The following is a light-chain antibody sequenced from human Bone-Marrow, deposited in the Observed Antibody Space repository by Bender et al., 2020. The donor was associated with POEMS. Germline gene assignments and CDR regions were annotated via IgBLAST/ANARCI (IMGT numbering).Light chain of an antibody. J-gene: IGLJ3*02. V-gene: IGLV2-23*02. CDR1: SGDVGTYDL. CDR2: DVS. Sequence: QSALTQPASVSESPGQSLTISCTGSSGDVGTYDLISWYQQHPGKTPFVLIYDVSKRPSGVSDRFSGSKSGNTASLTISGLQPEDEADYYCCSYADSPTFVFGGGTKLTVL. CDR3: CSYADSPTFV.